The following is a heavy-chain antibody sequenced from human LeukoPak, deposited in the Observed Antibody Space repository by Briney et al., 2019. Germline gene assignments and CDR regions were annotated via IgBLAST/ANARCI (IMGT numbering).Heavy chain of an antibody. J-gene: IGHJ6*02. CDR1: GFTFSTYN. D-gene: IGHD3-10*01. V-gene: IGHV3-21*06. Sequence: GGSLRLSCAASGFTFSTYNGYWVRQAPGKGLEWVSSISSTSNYIYYADSVKGRFTISRDNAKNSLYLQMNSLRAEDTAVYYCARALWSGPVYYGMDVWGQGTTVTVSS. CDR3: ARALWSGPVYYGMDV. CDR2: ISSTSNYI.